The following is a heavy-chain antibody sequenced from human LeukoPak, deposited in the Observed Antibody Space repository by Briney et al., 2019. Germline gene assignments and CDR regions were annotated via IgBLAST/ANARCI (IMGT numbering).Heavy chain of an antibody. Sequence: ASVKVSCKASGYTFTSYDINWVRQATGQGLEWMGWMNPNSGNTGYAQKFQGRVTMTRDTSTSTVYMELSSLRSEDTAVYYCARGYGGNALQTDYWGQGTLVTVSS. CDR2: MNPNSGNT. CDR3: ARGYGGNALQTDY. CDR1: GYTFTSYD. D-gene: IGHD4-23*01. V-gene: IGHV1-8*01. J-gene: IGHJ4*02.